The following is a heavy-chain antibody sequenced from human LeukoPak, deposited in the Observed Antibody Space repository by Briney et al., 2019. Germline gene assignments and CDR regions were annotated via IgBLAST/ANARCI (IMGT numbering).Heavy chain of an antibody. Sequence: GGSLRLSCEGSGFSFSSYWMTWVRLSPGRGPEWVANIKQDESERYTVDSVKGQFTISRDNAKNSVYLHMNSLRAEDTALYYCARLSAYYYGSYFYYYMDVWGKGTTVTVSS. CDR2: IKQDESER. CDR3: ARLSAYYYGSYFYYYMDV. V-gene: IGHV3-7*01. CDR1: GFSFSSYW. D-gene: IGHD3-10*01. J-gene: IGHJ6*03.